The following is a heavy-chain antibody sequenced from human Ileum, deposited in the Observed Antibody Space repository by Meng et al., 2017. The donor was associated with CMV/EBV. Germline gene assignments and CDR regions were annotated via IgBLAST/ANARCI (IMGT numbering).Heavy chain of an antibody. J-gene: IGHJ3*02. D-gene: IGHD6-13*01. V-gene: IGHV3-20*03. CDR1: LTFDDYG. CDR3: ARDRGDIAAAGNDAFDI. CDR2: INWNGGST. Sequence: LTFDDYGMSWVRQAPGKGLEWVSGINWNGGSTGYADSVKGRFTISRDNAKNSLYLQMNSLRAEDTALYYCARDRGDIAAAGNDAFDIWGQGTMVTVSS.